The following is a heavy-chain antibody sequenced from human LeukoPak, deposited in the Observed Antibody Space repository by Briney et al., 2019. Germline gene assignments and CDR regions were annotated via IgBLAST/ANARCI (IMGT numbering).Heavy chain of an antibody. D-gene: IGHD6-13*01. J-gene: IGHJ4*02. CDR3: ARGPLRQQLPDY. V-gene: IGHV4-34*01. Sequence: SETLSLTCAVYGGSFSGYYWSWIRQPPGKELEWIGEINHSGSTNYNPSLKSRVTISVDTSKNQFSLKLSSVTAADTTVYYCARGPLRQQLPDYWGQGTLVTVSS. CDR1: GGSFSGYY. CDR2: INHSGST.